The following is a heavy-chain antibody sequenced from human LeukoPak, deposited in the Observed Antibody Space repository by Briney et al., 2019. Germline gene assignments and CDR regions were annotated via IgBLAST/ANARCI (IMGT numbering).Heavy chain of an antibody. J-gene: IGHJ4*02. CDR3: ARDIGITIFGVVQPFDY. V-gene: IGHV1-18*04. CDR1: GYTFTSYY. Sequence: APVKVSCKASGYTFTSYYMHWVRQAPGQGLEWMGWISAYNGNTNYAQKLQGRVTMTTDTSTSTAYMELRGLRSDDTAVYYCARDIGITIFGVVQPFDYWGQGTLVTVSS. D-gene: IGHD3-3*01. CDR2: ISAYNGNT.